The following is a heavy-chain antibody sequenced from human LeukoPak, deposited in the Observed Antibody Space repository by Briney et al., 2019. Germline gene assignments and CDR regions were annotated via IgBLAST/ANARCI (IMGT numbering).Heavy chain of an antibody. V-gene: IGHV6-1*01. D-gene: IGHD1-26*01. CDR2: TYYRSKWSN. Sequence: SQTLSLTCAIYGDSVSSNSAAWNWIRQSPSRGLEWLGRTYYRSKWSNNYAISVKRRISINPDTSKNQFSLQLNSVTPEDTAVYYCARIVGGAPDYWGQGTPVTVSS. CDR3: ARIVGGAPDY. CDR1: GDSVSSNSAA. J-gene: IGHJ4*02.